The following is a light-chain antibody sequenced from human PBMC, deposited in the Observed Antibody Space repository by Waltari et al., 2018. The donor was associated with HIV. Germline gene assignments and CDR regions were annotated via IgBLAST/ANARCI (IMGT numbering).Light chain of an antibody. Sequence: QSALTQPASVSGSPGQSITIPCTGTSSDVGCYNLVSWYQHHPGKAPKLMIFEVTKRPSGVSNRFSGSKSRNTASLTISGLQADDEADYYCCSYAGSSAFVFGTGTKVTVL. CDR3: CSYAGSSAFV. CDR1: SSDVGCYNL. CDR2: EVT. V-gene: IGLV2-23*02. J-gene: IGLJ1*01.